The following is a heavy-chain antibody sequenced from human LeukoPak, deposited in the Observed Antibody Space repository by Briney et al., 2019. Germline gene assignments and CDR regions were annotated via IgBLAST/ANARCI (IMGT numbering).Heavy chain of an antibody. CDR2: IYYSGST. J-gene: IGHJ4*02. V-gene: IGHV4-59*08. CDR3: ARQGPDTVMVFDY. CDR1: GGSISSYY. D-gene: IGHD5-18*01. Sequence: PSETLSLTCTVSGGSISSYYWSWIRQPPGKGLEWIGYIYYSGSTKYNPSLKSRVTISVDASKTQFSLKLNSVTAADTAVYYCARQGPDTVMVFDYWGQGTLVTVSS.